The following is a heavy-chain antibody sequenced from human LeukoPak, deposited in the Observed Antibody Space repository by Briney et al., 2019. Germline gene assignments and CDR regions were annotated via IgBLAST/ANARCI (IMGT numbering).Heavy chain of an antibody. V-gene: IGHV1-18*01. CDR3: ARDGTSTDDY. J-gene: IGHJ4*02. CDR2: ISGNNDNP. D-gene: IGHD2-2*01. CDR1: GYTFSNFG. Sequence: ASVRVTFKSSGYTFSNFGINWVRQAPGQGLEWMGWISGNNDNPNYGQKFQGRFTVTTDSSTSTSYMELRNLRFDDTAVYYCARDGTSTDDYWGQGTLVTVSS.